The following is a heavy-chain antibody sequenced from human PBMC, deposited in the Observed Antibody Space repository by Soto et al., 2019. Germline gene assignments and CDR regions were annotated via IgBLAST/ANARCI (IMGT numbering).Heavy chain of an antibody. CDR3: ARALEVANWFDP. CDR1: GGSISSGDYY. D-gene: IGHD2-15*01. Sequence: SETLSLTCTVSGGSISSGDYYWSWIRQPPGKGLEWIGYIYYSGSTYYNPSLKSRVTISVDTSKNQFSLKLSSVTAADTAVYYCARALEVANWFDPWGQVTLVTVSS. V-gene: IGHV4-30-4*01. CDR2: IYYSGST. J-gene: IGHJ5*02.